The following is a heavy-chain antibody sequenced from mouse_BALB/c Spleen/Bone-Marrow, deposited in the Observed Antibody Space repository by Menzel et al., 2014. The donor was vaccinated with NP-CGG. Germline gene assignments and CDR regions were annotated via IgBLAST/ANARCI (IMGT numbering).Heavy chain of an antibody. CDR2: IIPNSGYS. Sequence: VQLQQSGAELARPGASVKMSCQASGYTFTRYRMHWEKKRPGQGLEWIGYIIPNSGYSNYNQKFKDKATLTADKSSSTAYMQLSSLTSEDSAVYYCTIRYYAMDYWGQGTSVTVSS. CDR3: TIRYYAMDY. V-gene: IGHV1-4*01. J-gene: IGHJ4*01. D-gene: IGHD1-1*01. CDR1: GYTFTRYR.